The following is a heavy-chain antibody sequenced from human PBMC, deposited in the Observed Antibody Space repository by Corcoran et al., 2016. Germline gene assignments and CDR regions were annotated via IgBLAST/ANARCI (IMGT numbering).Heavy chain of an antibody. V-gene: IGHV4-59*01. CDR2: IYYSGST. D-gene: IGHD6-13*01. CDR3: ARGVAAADPVDY. J-gene: IGHJ4*02. Sequence: QVQLQESGPGLVKPSETLSLTCTVSGGSISSYYWHWIRQPPGKGLEWIGYIYYSGSTNYNPSHKSRVTITVDTSKNQFSLKLSSVTVAEPAVDYCARGVAAADPVDYWGQGTLVTVSS. CDR1: GGSISSYY.